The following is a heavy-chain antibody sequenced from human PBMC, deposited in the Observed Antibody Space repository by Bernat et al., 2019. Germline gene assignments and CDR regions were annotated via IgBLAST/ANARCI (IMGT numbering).Heavy chain of an antibody. CDR1: GYTFTSYA. Sequence: QVQLVQSGAEVKKPGASVKVSCKASGYTFTSYAMHWVRQAPGQRLEWMGWINAGNGNTKYSQKFQGRVTITRDTSASTAYMELSSLRSEDTAVYYCARDAGGSGSCYDIMFAFDYWGQGTLVTVSS. V-gene: IGHV1-3*01. D-gene: IGHD3-10*01. J-gene: IGHJ4*02. CDR3: ARDAGGSGSCYDIMFAFDY. CDR2: INAGNGNT.